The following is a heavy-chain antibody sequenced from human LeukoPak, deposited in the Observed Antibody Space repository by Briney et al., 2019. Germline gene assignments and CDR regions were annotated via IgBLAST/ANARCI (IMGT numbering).Heavy chain of an antibody. Sequence: GGSLRLSCAASGFTFSSYSMNWVRQAPGKGLEWVSYISSSSSTIYYADSVKGRFTISRDNAKNSLYLQMNSLRAEDTAVYYCARDSIMFGSYISGWYRWFDPWGQGTLVTVSS. CDR2: ISSSSSTI. J-gene: IGHJ5*02. D-gene: IGHD6-19*01. CDR3: ARDSIMFGSYISGWYRWFDP. CDR1: GFTFSSYS. V-gene: IGHV3-48*01.